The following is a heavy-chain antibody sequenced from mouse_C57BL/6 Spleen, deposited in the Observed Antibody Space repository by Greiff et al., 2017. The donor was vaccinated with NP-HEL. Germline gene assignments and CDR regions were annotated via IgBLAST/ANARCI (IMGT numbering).Heavy chain of an antibody. CDR2: FYPGSGSI. J-gene: IGHJ4*01. CDR1: GYTFTEYT. V-gene: IGHV1-62-2*01. Sequence: QVHVKQSGAELVKPGASVKLSCKASGYTFTEYTIHWVKQRSGQGLEWIGWFYPGSGSIKYNEKFKDKATLTADKSSSTVYMELSRLTSEDSAVYFCARHEDLVYAMDYWGQGTSVTVSS. CDR3: ARHEDLVYAMDY.